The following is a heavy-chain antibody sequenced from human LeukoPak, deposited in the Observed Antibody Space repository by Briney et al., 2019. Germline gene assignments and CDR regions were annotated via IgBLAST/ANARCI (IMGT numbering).Heavy chain of an antibody. CDR2: IYYSGST. CDR3: ARAPGRYYYGMDV. J-gene: IGHJ6*02. V-gene: IGHV4-30-4*01. CDR1: GGSISSGDYY. Sequence: PSETLSLTCTVSGGSISSGDYYWSWIRQPPGKGLEWIGYIYYSGSTYYNPSLKSRVTISVDTSKNQFSLKLSSVTAADTAVYYCARAPGRYYYGMDVWGQGTTVTVSS. D-gene: IGHD1-1*01.